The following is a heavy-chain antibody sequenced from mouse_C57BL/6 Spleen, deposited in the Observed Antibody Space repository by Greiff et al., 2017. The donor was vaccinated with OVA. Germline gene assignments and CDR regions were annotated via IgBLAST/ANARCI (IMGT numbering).Heavy chain of an antibody. CDR3: ASPLYYGNWYFEV. CDR2: LYPGDGDT. J-gene: IGHJ1*03. D-gene: IGHD2-1*01. CDR1: GYAFSSSW. V-gene: IGHV1-82*01. Sequence: QVQLQQSGPELVKPGASVKISCKASGYAFSSSWMNWVKQRPGKGLEWIGRLYPGDGDTNYNGKFKGKATLTADKSSSTAYMQLSSLTSEDSAVYVGASPLYYGNWYFEVWGTGTTVTVSS.